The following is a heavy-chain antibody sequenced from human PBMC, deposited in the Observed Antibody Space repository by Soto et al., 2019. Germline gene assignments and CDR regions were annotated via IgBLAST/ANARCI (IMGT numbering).Heavy chain of an antibody. CDR2: ISYSGTT. J-gene: IGHJ4*02. D-gene: IGHD3-22*01. Sequence: SETLSLTCTVSGGPMNSAEDYWTWIRQSPGKGLEWIGYISYSGTTSYNTSVKGRLTISLDVSKKQFSLKLSSVTAADTAVYYCARSLYYYDSSGYYAYYFDYWGQGTLVTVS. CDR3: ARSLYYYDSSGYYAYYFDY. V-gene: IGHV4-30-4*02. CDR1: GGPMNSAEDY.